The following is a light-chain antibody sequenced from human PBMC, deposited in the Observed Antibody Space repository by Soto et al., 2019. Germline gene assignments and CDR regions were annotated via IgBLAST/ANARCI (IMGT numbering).Light chain of an antibody. CDR3: QSYDSSLSGVV. V-gene: IGLV1-40*01. Sequence: QSVLTQPPSVSGAPGQRVTISCTGSSSNIGAGYDVHWYQQLPGTAPKLLIYGNSNRPSGVPDRFSGSKSGTSASLAITGLQAEGEAYYYCQSYDSSLSGVVFGGGTKLTVL. J-gene: IGLJ2*01. CDR1: SSNIGAGYD. CDR2: GNS.